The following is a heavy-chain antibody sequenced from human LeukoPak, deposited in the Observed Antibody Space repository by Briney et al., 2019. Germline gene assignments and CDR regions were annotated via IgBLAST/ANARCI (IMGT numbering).Heavy chain of an antibody. CDR1: GYSFTSYD. CDR2: MNPNSGNT. V-gene: IGHV1-8*03. D-gene: IGHD1-26*01. CDR3: ARGFGGSYDSWFDP. Sequence: ASVKVSCKASGYSFTSYDINWVRQATGRGLEWMGWMNPNSGNTGYAQKFQGRVTITRNTSISTAYMELSSLRSEDTAVYYCARGFGGSYDSWFDPWGQGTLVTVSS. J-gene: IGHJ5*02.